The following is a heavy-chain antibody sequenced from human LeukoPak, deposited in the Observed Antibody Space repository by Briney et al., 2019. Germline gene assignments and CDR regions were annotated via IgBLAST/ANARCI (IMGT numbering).Heavy chain of an antibody. CDR3: ARRTNYDILTGYSARGYYFDY. CDR1: GYSYTRFG. CDR2: ISAYNDDT. V-gene: IGHV1-18*01. J-gene: IGHJ4*02. D-gene: IGHD3-9*01. Sequence: ASVKVSCKASGYSYTRFGVGWVRQAPGQGLEWMGWISAYNDDTKYAQEFQGRVTVTSDPATNTAYMELRSLRSDDTAVYFCARRTNYDILTGYSARGYYFDYWGQGTLVTVSA.